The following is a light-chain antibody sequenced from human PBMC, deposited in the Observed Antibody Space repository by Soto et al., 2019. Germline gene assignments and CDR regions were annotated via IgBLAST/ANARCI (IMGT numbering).Light chain of an antibody. CDR2: DAS. V-gene: IGKV3-11*01. CDR3: QHRGNWPYT. Sequence: EIVLTQSPATLSLSPGEGATLSCRASQSVSSYLAWYQQKPGQAPRLLIYDASNRATGIPTRFSGSGSGTDFTLTISSLEPEDFAVYYCQHRGNWPYTFGQGTKLEI. J-gene: IGKJ2*01. CDR1: QSVSSY.